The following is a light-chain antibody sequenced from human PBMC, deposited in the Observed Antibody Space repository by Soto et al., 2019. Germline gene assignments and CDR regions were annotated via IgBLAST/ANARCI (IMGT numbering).Light chain of an antibody. CDR3: QKYDNALLT. Sequence: DIQVNKSPSALSASVGDRVTITCVASQGISNYLAWYQQQPGKLPKLLIYAASTLQSGVPSRFSGSGSGTDFTLTISSLQPEDFATYYCQKYDNALLTFGGGTKVDIK. V-gene: IGKV1-27*01. CDR2: AAS. CDR1: QGISNY. J-gene: IGKJ4*01.